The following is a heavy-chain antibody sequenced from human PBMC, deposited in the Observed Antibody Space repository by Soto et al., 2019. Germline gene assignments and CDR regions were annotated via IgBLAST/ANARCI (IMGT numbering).Heavy chain of an antibody. V-gene: IGHV1-18*01. Sequence: QVHLVQSGAEVKKPGASVKVSCKGSGYGFTTYGTTWVRQAPGQGLEWMAWISAHNGNTNYAQKVQGIVTVPRDTSTSTAYMELRGLRYDDTPGYYCARGRYGDYWGQGALVTVSS. CDR2: ISAHNGNT. CDR3: ARGRYGDY. CDR1: GYGFTTYG. D-gene: IGHD1-1*01. J-gene: IGHJ4*02.